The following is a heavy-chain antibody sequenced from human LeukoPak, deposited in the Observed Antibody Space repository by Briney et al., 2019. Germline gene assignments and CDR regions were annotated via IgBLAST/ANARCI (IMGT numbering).Heavy chain of an antibody. V-gene: IGHV3-7*03. CDR2: INQDRREK. D-gene: IGHD3-10*01. Sequence: GGSLRLSRAASGFTFRSYWMSWVRQAPGEGLEWVANINQDRREKYYVDSVRGRFTISRDNAKSSLFLQMNSLRAEDTAVYYCARDRGYGSGSYYIRVFDYWGQGTLVTVSS. CDR1: GFTFRSYW. J-gene: IGHJ4*02. CDR3: ARDRGYGSGSYYIRVFDY.